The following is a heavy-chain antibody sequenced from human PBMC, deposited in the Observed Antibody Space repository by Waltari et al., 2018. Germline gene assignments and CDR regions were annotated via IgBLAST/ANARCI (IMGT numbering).Heavy chain of an antibody. CDR3: AKDPRTGYDFDY. J-gene: IGHJ4*01. CDR1: GFTFSSYG. V-gene: IGHV3-30*18. Sequence: QVQLVESGGGVVQPGRCLRLSCAASGFTFSSYGMHWVRQAPGKGLECVAVISDDVSNKSYADSVKGRFTISRVNSENTLYRQMNGLRAEDTAVYYCAKDPRTGYDFDYWGQGTLVTVSS. CDR2: ISDDVSNK. D-gene: IGHD7-27*01.